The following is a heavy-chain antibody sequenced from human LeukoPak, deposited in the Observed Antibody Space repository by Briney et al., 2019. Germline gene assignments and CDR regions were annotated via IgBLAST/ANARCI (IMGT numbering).Heavy chain of an antibody. Sequence: PSGTLSLTCAVYGGSFSGYYWSWIRQPPGKGLEWIGEINHSGSTNYNPSLKSRVTISVDTSKNQFSLKLSSVTAADTAVYYCARVWLYYMDVWGKGTTVTVSS. J-gene: IGHJ6*03. D-gene: IGHD3-22*01. CDR2: INHSGST. V-gene: IGHV4-34*01. CDR3: ARVWLYYMDV. CDR1: GGSFSGYY.